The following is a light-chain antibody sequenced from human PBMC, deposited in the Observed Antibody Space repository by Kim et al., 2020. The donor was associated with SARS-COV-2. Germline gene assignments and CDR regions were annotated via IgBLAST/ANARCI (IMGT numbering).Light chain of an antibody. CDR2: WAS. CDR3: QQYYSPPYT. Sequence: DIVMTQSSDSLTVSLGERATINCKASQSVLFTSNNKNYLAWYQQKPGRPPKILFYWASTRESGVPDRFSGSGSGTDFTLTITSLEAEDVATYYCQQYYSPPYTFGQGTKLEI. J-gene: IGKJ2*01. CDR1: QSVLFTSNNKNY. V-gene: IGKV4-1*01.